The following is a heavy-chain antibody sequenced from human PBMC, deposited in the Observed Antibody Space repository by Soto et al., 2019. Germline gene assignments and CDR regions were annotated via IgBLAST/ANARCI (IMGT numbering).Heavy chain of an antibody. Sequence: QTLSLTCVGSGDTVSSNSVACNWVRHSPSRGLEWLGRTYYRSRWYSDYAVSVRSRIDINADTSKNQVSLQLNSVTPEDTAVYYCARSEEDSDYYYYGMDVWGQGTKVTVYS. V-gene: IGHV6-1*01. CDR3: ARSEEDSDYYYYGMDV. D-gene: IGHD2-15*01. CDR2: TYYRSRWYS. CDR1: GDTVSSNSVA. J-gene: IGHJ6*02.